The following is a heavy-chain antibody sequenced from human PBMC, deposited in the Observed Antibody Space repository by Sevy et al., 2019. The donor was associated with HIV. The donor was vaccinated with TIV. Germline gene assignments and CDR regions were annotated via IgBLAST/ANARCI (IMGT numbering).Heavy chain of an antibody. CDR2: IHHSGTT. V-gene: IGHV4-59*02. CDR3: TRVDSSGHSDY. Sequence: SETLSLTCTVSGGSVSGYFWSWIRQPPGRGLEGIGNIHHSGTTKYNPSLKSRLTISVDTSKNQFSLILTSATAADTAVYYCTRVDSSGHSDYWGQGTPVTVSS. CDR1: GGSVSGYF. D-gene: IGHD3-22*01. J-gene: IGHJ4*02.